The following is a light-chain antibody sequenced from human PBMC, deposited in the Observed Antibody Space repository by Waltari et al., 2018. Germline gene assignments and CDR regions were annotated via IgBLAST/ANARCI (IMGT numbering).Light chain of an antibody. Sequence: QSVLTQPPSVSGAPGQRVTISSAGSRPNPGAGYDVHWYQQLPGTAPKLLIYVNTNRPSGVPDRISASKSGTSASLAITGLQAEDEADYYCQSYDSSLTAWVFGGGTKLTVL. CDR1: RPNPGAGYD. J-gene: IGLJ3*02. V-gene: IGLV1-40*01. CDR2: VNT. CDR3: QSYDSSLTAWV.